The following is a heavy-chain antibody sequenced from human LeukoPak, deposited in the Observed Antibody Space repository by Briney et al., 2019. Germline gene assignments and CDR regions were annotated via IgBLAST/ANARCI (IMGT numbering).Heavy chain of an antibody. Sequence: SETLSLTCTVSGGSISSGFYYWSWIRQPAGKGLEWIGRIYSSGSTNYNPSLKGRVSISVDTSKNHFSLNLSSVTAADTAVYYCASTHSNGGAFDIWGQGTVVTVSS. D-gene: IGHD2-8*01. CDR2: IYSSGST. CDR1: GGSISSGFYY. V-gene: IGHV4-61*02. J-gene: IGHJ3*02. CDR3: ASTHSNGGAFDI.